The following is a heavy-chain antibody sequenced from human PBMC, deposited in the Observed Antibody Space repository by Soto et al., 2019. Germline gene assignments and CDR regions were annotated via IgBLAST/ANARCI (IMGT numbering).Heavy chain of an antibody. CDR3: ARGNTIFGVVIIPSPLNWFDP. V-gene: IGHV4-34*01. Sequence: SETLSLTCAVYGGSFSGYYWSWIRQPPGKGLEWIGEINHSGSTNYNPSLKSRVTISVDTSKNQFSLKLSSVTAADTAVYYCARGNTIFGVVIIPSPLNWFDPWGQGTLVTVSS. CDR2: INHSGST. J-gene: IGHJ5*02. CDR1: GGSFSGYY. D-gene: IGHD3-3*01.